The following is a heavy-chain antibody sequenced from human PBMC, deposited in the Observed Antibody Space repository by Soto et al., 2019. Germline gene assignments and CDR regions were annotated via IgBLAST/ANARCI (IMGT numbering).Heavy chain of an antibody. CDR2: IWYDGSNK. V-gene: IGHV3-33*01. Sequence: GGSLRLSCAASGFTFRSYGMHWVRQAPGKGLEWVAVIWYDGSNKYYADSVKGRFTISRDNSKNTLYLQMNSLRAEDTAVYYCARDGNYDILTGYPYYYMDVWGKGTTVTVSS. CDR1: GFTFRSYG. CDR3: ARDGNYDILTGYPYYYMDV. J-gene: IGHJ6*03. D-gene: IGHD3-9*01.